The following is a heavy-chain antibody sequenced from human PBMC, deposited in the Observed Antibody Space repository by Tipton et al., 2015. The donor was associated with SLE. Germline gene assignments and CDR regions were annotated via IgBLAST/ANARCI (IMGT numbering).Heavy chain of an antibody. D-gene: IGHD2-21*02. CDR1: GGSISSHY. CDR3: AGRGDLVVVTSYFDY. J-gene: IGHJ4*02. CDR2: IYYTGST. Sequence: TLSLTCTVSGGSISSHYWSWIRQPPGKGLEWIGCIYYTGSTYYNPSLKSRVTISVDTSKNQFSLKLSSVTAADTAVYYCAGRGDLVVVTSYFDYWGQGTLVTVSS. V-gene: IGHV4-59*11.